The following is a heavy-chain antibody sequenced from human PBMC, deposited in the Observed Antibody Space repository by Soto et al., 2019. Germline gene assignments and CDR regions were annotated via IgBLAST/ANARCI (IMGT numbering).Heavy chain of an antibody. D-gene: IGHD3-10*01. CDR3: AMYLHHPLLSRVRVVSLPISP. CDR1: GGTFSSYA. J-gene: IGHJ5*02. Sequence: SVKVSCKASGGTFSSYAISWVRQAPGQGLEWMGGIIPILGIANYAQKFQGRVTITADKSTSTAYMELSSLRSEDTAVYYGAMYLHHPLLSRVRVVSLPISPWSQGTLVTVSS. CDR2: IIPILGIA. V-gene: IGHV1-69*10.